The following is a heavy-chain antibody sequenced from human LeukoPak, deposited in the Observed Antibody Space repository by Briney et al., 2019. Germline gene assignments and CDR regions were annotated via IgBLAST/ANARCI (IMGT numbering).Heavy chain of an antibody. D-gene: IGHD3-10*01. CDR2: ISIEGGDT. V-gene: IGHV3-74*01. CDR1: GPRFSSKW. Sequence: SLRLFYAAYGPRFSSKWMHSARLPPGEGLVWVSRISIEGGDTVYADSVKGRFTLSRDNAKDTLYLQMNGLRVEDTAVYYCARGTYYAAGSFDYWGQGTLVTVSS. CDR3: ARGTYYAAGSFDY. J-gene: IGHJ4*02.